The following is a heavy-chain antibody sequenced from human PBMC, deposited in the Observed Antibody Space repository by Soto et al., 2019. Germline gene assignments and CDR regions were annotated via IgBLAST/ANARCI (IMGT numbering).Heavy chain of an antibody. D-gene: IGHD3-10*01. Sequence: ASVKVSCKASGGTFSSYAISWVRQAPGQGLEWMGGIIPIFGTANYAQKFQGRVTITADKSTSTAYMELSSLRSEDTAVYYCARVPMVRGVQSWFDPWGQGTLVTVS. CDR1: GGTFSSYA. V-gene: IGHV1-69*06. CDR3: ARVPMVRGVQSWFDP. CDR2: IIPIFGTA. J-gene: IGHJ5*02.